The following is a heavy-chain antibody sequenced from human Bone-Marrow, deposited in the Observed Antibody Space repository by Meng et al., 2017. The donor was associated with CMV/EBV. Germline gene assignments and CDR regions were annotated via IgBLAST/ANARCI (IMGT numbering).Heavy chain of an antibody. Sequence: QVTLPGSGPGLVQPLEPLSLTCTVSGGSITSSHWSWIRQPAGKGLEWIGRIYTSGSTNYNPSLKSRVTMSVDTSKNQFSLNLSSVTAADTAVYFCAKLSGSGTTSSGYHYAFDSWGQGTLVTVSS. D-gene: IGHD3-22*01. CDR3: AKLSGSGTTSSGYHYAFDS. J-gene: IGHJ4*02. V-gene: IGHV4-4*07. CDR2: IYTSGST. CDR1: GGSITSSH.